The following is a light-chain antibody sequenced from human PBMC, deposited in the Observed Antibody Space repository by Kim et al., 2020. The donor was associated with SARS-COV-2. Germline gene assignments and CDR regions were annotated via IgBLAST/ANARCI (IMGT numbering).Light chain of an antibody. CDR2: GAS. Sequence: DIVLTQSPGTLSLSLGERATLTCKASQSVLSCYLAWYQQKPGQAPRLLIAGASNRATATPYRCSGSGSGTAFTLTISRLEPEAFADYYRQHYGTSPFTFGPGTKVDIK. CDR3: QHYGTSPFT. J-gene: IGKJ3*01. CDR1: QSVLSCY. V-gene: IGKV3-20*01.